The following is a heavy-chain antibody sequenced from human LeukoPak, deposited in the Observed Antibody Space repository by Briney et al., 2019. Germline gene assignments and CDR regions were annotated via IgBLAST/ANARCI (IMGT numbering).Heavy chain of an antibody. V-gene: IGHV3-66*02. Sequence: PGGSLRLSCAASGFTVSSNYMSWVRQAPGKGLEWVSVIYSGGSTYYADSVKGRFTISRDNSKNTLYLQMNSLRAEDTAVYYCAREVVAPTRYYYYYYMDVWGKGTTVTVSS. CDR2: IYSGGST. CDR3: AREVVAPTRYYYYYYMDV. J-gene: IGHJ6*03. CDR1: GFTVSSNY. D-gene: IGHD2-15*01.